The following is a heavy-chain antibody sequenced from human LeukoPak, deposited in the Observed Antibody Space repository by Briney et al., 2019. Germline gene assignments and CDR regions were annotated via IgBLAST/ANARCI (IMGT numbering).Heavy chain of an antibody. CDR1: GFTFSSYA. J-gene: IGHJ4*02. CDR3: AKGYSNPSHFVY. CDR2: ISGGGTYT. V-gene: IGHV3-23*01. Sequence: GGSLRLSCAASGFTFSSYAMSWVRPAPGKGLDWVSTISGGGTYTYYADSVKGRFTISRDNSKNTLYLQMNSLRAEDTAVYYCAKGYSNPSHFVYWGQGALVTVSS. D-gene: IGHD4-11*01.